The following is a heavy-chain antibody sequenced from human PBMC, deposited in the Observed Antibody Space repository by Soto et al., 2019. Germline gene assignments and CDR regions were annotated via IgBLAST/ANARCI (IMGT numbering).Heavy chain of an antibody. J-gene: IGHJ4*02. D-gene: IGHD5-12*01. CDR2: ISTGTPYT. CDR1: GFSFSTYS. CDR3: ASGNIVATIHYFDR. Sequence: EVQLVESGGGLVKPGGSLRLSCAASGFSFSTYSMSWVRQAPGKGLEWVSSISTGTPYTYYADSVKGRLTISRDNAKNPLYLQMSSPRAEDTAVYFCASGNIVATIHYFDRRGQGTLVTVSS. V-gene: IGHV3-21*01.